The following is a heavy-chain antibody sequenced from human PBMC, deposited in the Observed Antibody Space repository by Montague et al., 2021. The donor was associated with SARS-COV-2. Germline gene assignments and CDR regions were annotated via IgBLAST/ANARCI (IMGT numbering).Heavy chain of an antibody. CDR3: AGRLPQYTSGWYFDQ. J-gene: IGHJ4*02. Sequence: SETLSLTCDFASGFFRDYAWSWIRQPPGKRLEWIGYLSYSGRPIYNPSLESRVSISVDTSKNQFSLRLRSVIAADTAVYYCAGRLPQYTSGWYFDQWGQGTLVAVSS. CDR1: SGFFRDYA. V-gene: IGHV4-59*08. CDR2: LSYSGRP. D-gene: IGHD6-19*01.